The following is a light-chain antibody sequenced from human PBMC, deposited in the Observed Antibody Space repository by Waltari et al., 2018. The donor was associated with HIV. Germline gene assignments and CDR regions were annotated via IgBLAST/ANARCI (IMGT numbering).Light chain of an antibody. J-gene: IGLJ1*01. CDR1: SPNIGEGYT. CDR3: QSYDSGLSAYV. CDR2: GNT. V-gene: IGLV1-40*01. Sequence: QSVLTQPPSVSGAPGQRVTISSTGSSPNIGEGYTVPWFQQLPGTAPKLLIYGNTNRPSGVPDRFSGSKSGTSASLAITGLQAEDEGDYYCQSYDSGLSAYVFGTGTKVTVL.